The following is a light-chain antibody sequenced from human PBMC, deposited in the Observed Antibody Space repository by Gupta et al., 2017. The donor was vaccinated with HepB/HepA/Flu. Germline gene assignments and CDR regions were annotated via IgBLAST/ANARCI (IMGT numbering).Light chain of an antibody. V-gene: IGKV3-11*01. CDR1: QSISDN. CDR3: QELYNWPMCT. Sequence: EIVLTQSPALLSLSPGERATLSCRASQSISDNLVWSQQKPGQAPRLIISRSSNRASGIPGRFSGSGSGTDFTLTISSLQSEDSAIYYCQELYNWPMCTFGQGTRLEIK. CDR2: RSS. J-gene: IGKJ2*02.